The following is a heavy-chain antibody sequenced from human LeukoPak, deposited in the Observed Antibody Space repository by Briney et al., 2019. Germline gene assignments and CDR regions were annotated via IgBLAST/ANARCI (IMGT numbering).Heavy chain of an antibody. CDR2: TYYRSKWYN. Sequence: SQTLSLTCAISGDCVSSNSAAWNWIRQSPSRGLEWLGRTYYRSKWYNDYAVSVRSRININADTSKNQFSLQLDSVTPEDTAVYYCASSNYYFEYWGQGTLVTVSS. CDR1: GDCVSSNSAA. V-gene: IGHV6-1*01. CDR3: ASSNYYFEY. J-gene: IGHJ4*02.